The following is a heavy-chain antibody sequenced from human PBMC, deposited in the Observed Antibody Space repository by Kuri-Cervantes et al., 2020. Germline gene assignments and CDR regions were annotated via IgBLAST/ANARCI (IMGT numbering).Heavy chain of an antibody. CDR1: GGSISSSSYY. V-gene: IGHV4-39*01. CDR2: IYYSGST. J-gene: IGHJ4*02. CDR3: ARHVEGNMVRGVRGTDY. Sequence: GSLRLSCTVSGGSISSSSYYWGWIRQPPGKGLEWIGSIYYSGSTYYNPSLKSRVTISVDTSKNQFSLKLSSVTAADAAVYYCARHVEGNMVRGVRGTDYWGQGTLVTVSS. D-gene: IGHD3-10*01.